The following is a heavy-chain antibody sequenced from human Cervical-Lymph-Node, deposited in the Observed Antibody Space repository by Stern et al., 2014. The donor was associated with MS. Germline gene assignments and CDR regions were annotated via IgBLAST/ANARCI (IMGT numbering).Heavy chain of an antibody. CDR2: IYYSGST. V-gene: IGHV4-59*01. J-gene: IGHJ5*01. CDR1: GGSISSYY. Sequence: KESGPGLMKPSETLSLTCTVSGGSISSYYWSWIRQPPGKGLEWIGYIYYSGSTNYNPSLKSRVTISVDTSKNQFSLKLSSVTAADTAVYFCARGYSSSWYWFDSWGQGTQVTVSS. CDR3: ARGYSSSWYWFDS. D-gene: IGHD6-13*01.